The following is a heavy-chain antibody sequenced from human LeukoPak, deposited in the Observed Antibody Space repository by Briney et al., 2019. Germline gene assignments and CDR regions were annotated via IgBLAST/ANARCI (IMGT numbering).Heavy chain of an antibody. CDR2: VGISSGNT. D-gene: IGHD5-12*01. J-gene: IGHJ4*02. CDR1: GFTFIDYS. Sequence: GGSLRLSCAASGFTFIDYSMNWVRQAPGKGLEWISYVGISSGNTKYADSVKGRFTISGDSAKNSVFLQMNSLRVEDTAVYYCARDPRYAFDNWGQGTLVTVSS. CDR3: ARDPRYAFDN. V-gene: IGHV3-48*04.